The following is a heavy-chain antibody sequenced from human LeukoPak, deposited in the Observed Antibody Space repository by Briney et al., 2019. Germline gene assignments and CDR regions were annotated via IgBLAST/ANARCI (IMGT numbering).Heavy chain of an antibody. CDR1: GYTFTSYG. V-gene: IGHV1-18*01. CDR3: ARWYYDFWSGYLSPYYFDY. CDR2: ISAYNGNT. Sequence: ASVKVSCKASGYTFTSYGISWVRQAPGQGLEWMGWISAYNGNTNYAQKLQGRVTMTTDTSTSTAYMELRSLRSDDTAVYYCARWYYDFWSGYLSPYYFDYWGQGTLVTVSS. J-gene: IGHJ4*02. D-gene: IGHD3-3*01.